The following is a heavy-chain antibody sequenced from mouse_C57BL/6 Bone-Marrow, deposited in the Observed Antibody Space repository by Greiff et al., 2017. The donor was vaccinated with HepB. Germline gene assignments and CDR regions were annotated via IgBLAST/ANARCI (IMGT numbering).Heavy chain of an antibody. CDR3: ARERGQLRLLFAY. V-gene: IGHV1-81*01. D-gene: IGHD3-2*02. CDR1: GYTFTSYG. CDR2: IYPRSGNT. J-gene: IGHJ3*01. Sequence: VQLQQSGAELARPGASVKLSCKASGYTFTSYGISWVKQRTGQGLEWIGEIYPRSGNTYYNEKFKGKATLTADKYSSTAYMELRSLTSEDSAVYFCARERGQLRLLFAYWGQGTLVTVSA.